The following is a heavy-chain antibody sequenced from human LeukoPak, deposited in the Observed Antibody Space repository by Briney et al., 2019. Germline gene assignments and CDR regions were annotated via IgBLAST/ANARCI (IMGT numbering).Heavy chain of an antibody. D-gene: IGHD4-17*01. Sequence: SETLSLTCTLSGGSISSSSYSWGWIRQPPGKGLEWIGSIYYSGSTYYNPSLKSRVTISVDTSKNQFSLKLSSVTAADTAVYYCARHFTETYFDFWGQGTLVTVSS. V-gene: IGHV4-39*01. CDR1: GGSISSSSYS. CDR3: ARHFTETYFDF. CDR2: IYYSGST. J-gene: IGHJ4*02.